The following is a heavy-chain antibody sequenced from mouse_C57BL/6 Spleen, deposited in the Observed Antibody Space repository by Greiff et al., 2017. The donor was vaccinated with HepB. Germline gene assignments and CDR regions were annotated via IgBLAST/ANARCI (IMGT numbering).Heavy chain of an antibody. J-gene: IGHJ2*01. CDR1: GYTFTDYY. CDR2: IYPGSGNT. D-gene: IGHD4-1*01. Sequence: QVQLKESGAELVRPGASVKLSCKASGYTFTDYYINWVKQRPGQGLEWIARIYPGSGNTYYNEKFKGKATLTAEKSSSTAYMQLSSLTSEDSAVYFCARDLGTSRDYWGQGTTLTVSS. CDR3: ARDLGTSRDY. V-gene: IGHV1-76*01.